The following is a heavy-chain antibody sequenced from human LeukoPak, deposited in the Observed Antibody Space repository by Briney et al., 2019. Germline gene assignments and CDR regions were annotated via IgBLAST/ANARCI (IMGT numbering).Heavy chain of an antibody. CDR2: INPNSGGT. CDR1: GYTFTAYY. D-gene: IGHD3-10*01. Sequence: GASVKVSCKASGYTFTAYYLHWVRQAPGQGLEWMGWINPNSGGTNYAQKFQGRVTMTRDTSISTAYMELSRLRSDDTAVYYCARVRATWHYYGSGSYAYWGQGTLVTVSS. CDR3: ARVRATWHYYGSGSYAY. V-gene: IGHV1-2*02. J-gene: IGHJ4*02.